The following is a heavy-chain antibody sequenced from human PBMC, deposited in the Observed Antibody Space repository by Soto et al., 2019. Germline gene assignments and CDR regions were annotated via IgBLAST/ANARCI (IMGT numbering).Heavy chain of an antibody. D-gene: IGHD6-25*01. Sequence: QVQLVQSGAEMKRPGASVILSCKASGYIFTTYSIHWVRQTAGQGLEWMAKVDPRDGSTGYAQKLRGRVSKAWDTSTGTVSMEVSSLTSDDTATYDCARVRSSGREFDYWGQGTQVTVSS. CDR2: VDPRDGST. V-gene: IGHV1-46*04. J-gene: IGHJ4*02. CDR1: GYIFTTYS. CDR3: ARVRSSGREFDY.